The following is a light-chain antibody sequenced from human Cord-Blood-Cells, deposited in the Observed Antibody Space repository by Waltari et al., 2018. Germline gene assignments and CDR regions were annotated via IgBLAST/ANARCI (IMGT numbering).Light chain of an antibody. CDR2: SNN. J-gene: IGLJ3*02. CDR3: AAWDDSLNGWV. V-gene: IGLV1-44*01. CDR1: SSNIGRNT. Sequence: QSVLTQPPSASGTPGQRVTLSCSVSSSNIGRNTVNWYQQLPGTAPKLLIYSNNQRPSGVPDRFSGSKSGTSASLAISGLQSEDEADYYCAAWDDSLNGWVFGGGTKLTVL.